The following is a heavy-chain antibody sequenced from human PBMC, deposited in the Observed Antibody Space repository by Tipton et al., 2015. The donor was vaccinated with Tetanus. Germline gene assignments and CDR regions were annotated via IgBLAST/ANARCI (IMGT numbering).Heavy chain of an antibody. J-gene: IGHJ4*02. CDR2: IRSKAYGGTT. Sequence: SLRLSCTASGFTFGDYAMSWFRQAPGKGLEWVGFIRSKAYGGTTEYAASVKGRFTTSRDDSKSIAYLQMNSLKTEDTAVYYCTRAEVTIFGVVTEFDYWGQGTLVTVSS. CDR3: TRAEVTIFGVVTEFDY. V-gene: IGHV3-49*03. CDR1: GFTFGDYA. D-gene: IGHD3-3*01.